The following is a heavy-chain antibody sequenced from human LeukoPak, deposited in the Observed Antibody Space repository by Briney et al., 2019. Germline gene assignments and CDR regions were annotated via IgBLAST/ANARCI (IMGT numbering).Heavy chain of an antibody. CDR3: AKSWVVPAAAPSLGMDV. J-gene: IGHJ6*02. V-gene: IGHV3-30*18. Sequence: PGRSLRLSCAASGFTFSSYGMHWVRQAPGKELEWVAVISYDGSNKYYADSVKGRFTISRDNSKNTLYLQMNSLRAEDTAVYYCAKSWVVPAAAPSLGMDVWGQGTTVTVSS. CDR1: GFTFSSYG. D-gene: IGHD2-2*01. CDR2: ISYDGSNK.